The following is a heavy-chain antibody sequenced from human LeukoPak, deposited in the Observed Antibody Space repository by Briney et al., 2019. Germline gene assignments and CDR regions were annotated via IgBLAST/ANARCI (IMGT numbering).Heavy chain of an antibody. CDR3: AREDGYNSVAMDV. CDR1: AFTFSDYY. D-gene: IGHD5-24*01. J-gene: IGHJ6*03. Sequence: GGSLRLSCAASAFTFSDYYMSWIRQAPGRRLEWVSYISSSGSTIYYADSVKGRFTISRDNAKNSLYLQMNSLRAEDTAVYYCAREDGYNSVAMDVWGKGTTVTVSS. V-gene: IGHV3-11*04. CDR2: ISSSGSTI.